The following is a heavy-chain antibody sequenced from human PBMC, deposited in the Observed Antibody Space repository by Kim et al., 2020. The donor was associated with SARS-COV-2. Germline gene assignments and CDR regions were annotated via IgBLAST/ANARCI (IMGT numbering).Heavy chain of an antibody. Sequence: SETLSLTCAVYGGSFSGYYWSWIRQPPGKGLEWIGEINHSGSTNYNPSLKSRVTISVDTSKNQFSLKLSSVTAADTAVYYCARGPRNPYYYDSSGYYSPYYYYGMDVWGQGTTVTVSS. CDR3: ARGPRNPYYYDSSGYYSPYYYYGMDV. CDR2: INHSGST. V-gene: IGHV4-34*01. J-gene: IGHJ6*02. D-gene: IGHD3-22*01. CDR1: GGSFSGYY.